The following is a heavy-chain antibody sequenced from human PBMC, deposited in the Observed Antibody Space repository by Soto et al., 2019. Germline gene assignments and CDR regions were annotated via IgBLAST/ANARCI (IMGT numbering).Heavy chain of an antibody. CDR1: GGSISSGDYY. J-gene: IGHJ4*02. CDR3: ARGSTVAAILFDY. V-gene: IGHV4-30-4*01. D-gene: IGHD2-15*01. Sequence: PSETLSLTCTVSGGSISSGDYYWSWIRQPPGKGLEWIGYIYYSGSTNYNPSLNSRVTISLDRSKNQFSLKLSSVTAADTAVYYCARGSTVAAILFDYWGQGTLVTVSS. CDR2: IYYSGST.